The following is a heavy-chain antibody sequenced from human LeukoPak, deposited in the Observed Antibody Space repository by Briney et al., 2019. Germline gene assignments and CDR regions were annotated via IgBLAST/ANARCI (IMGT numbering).Heavy chain of an antibody. CDR1: GGSISSSTYY. CDR3: ARDRYSTPWYFDL. J-gene: IGHJ2*01. V-gene: IGHV4-61*01. Sequence: SETLSLTCTVSGGSISSSTYYWGWIRQSPGKGLEWIGYIYYSGSTNYNPSLKSRVTISVDTSKNQFSLKLSSVTAADTAVYYCARDRYSTPWYFDLWGRGTLVTVSS. CDR2: IYYSGST. D-gene: IGHD1-26*01.